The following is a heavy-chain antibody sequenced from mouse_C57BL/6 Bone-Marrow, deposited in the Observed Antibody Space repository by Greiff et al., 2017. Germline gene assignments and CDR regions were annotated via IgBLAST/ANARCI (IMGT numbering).Heavy chain of an antibody. CDR1: GFNIKDYY. J-gene: IGHJ1*03. CDR2: IDPEDGDT. Sequence: EVKLMESGAELVRPGASVKLSCTASGFNIKDYYMHWVKQRPEQGLEWIGRIDPEDGDTEYAPKFQGKANMTADKSSNTAYLQLSSLTSEDTAVYYCTTWGATDWGTGTTVTVSS. D-gene: IGHD3-1*01. CDR3: TTWGATD. V-gene: IGHV14-1*01.